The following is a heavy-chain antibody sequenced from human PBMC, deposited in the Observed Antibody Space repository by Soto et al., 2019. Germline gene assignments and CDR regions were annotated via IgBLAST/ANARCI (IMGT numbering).Heavy chain of an antibody. Sequence: QVQLVESGGGVVQPGRSLRLSCAASGFTFSSYGMHWVRQAPGKGLEWVAVISYDGSNKYYADSVKGGYTISRDNSKNKLYLQMNSLRAEDTAVYYCAKVTLNYDILTGALEFDYWGQGTLVTVSS. CDR2: ISYDGSNK. J-gene: IGHJ4*02. CDR3: AKVTLNYDILTGALEFDY. V-gene: IGHV3-30*18. D-gene: IGHD3-9*01. CDR1: GFTFSSYG.